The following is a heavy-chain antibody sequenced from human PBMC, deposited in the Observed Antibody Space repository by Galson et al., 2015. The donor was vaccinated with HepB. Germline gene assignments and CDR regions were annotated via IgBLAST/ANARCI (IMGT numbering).Heavy chain of an antibody. V-gene: IGHV3-66*01. J-gene: IGHJ4*02. Sequence: SLRLSCAASGFTVSSNYMSWVRQAPGKGLEWVSVIYCGGSTYYADSVKGRFTISSDNSKNTLYLQMNSLLAEDTAVYYCAREASYSSGLYFDYWGQGTLVTVSS. CDR2: IYCGGST. CDR1: GFTVSSNY. CDR3: AREASYSSGLYFDY. D-gene: IGHD3-22*01.